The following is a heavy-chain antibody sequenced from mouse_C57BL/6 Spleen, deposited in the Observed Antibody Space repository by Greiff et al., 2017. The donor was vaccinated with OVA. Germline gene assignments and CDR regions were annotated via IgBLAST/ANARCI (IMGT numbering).Heavy chain of an antibody. CDR2: IHPNSGST. CDR3: ARASYYSNYGGDY. V-gene: IGHV1-64*01. J-gene: IGHJ2*01. Sequence: QVQLQQSGAELMKPGASVKLSCKATGYTFTGYWIEWVKQRPGHGLEWIGMIHPNSGSTNYNEKFKSKATLTVDKSSSTAYMQLSSLTSEDSAVYYCARASYYSNYGGDYWGQGTTLTVSS. D-gene: IGHD2-5*01. CDR1: GYTFTGYW.